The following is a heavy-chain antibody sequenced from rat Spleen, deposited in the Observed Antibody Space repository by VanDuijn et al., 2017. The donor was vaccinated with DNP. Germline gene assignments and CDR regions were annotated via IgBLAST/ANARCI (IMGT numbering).Heavy chain of an antibody. J-gene: IGHJ4*01. D-gene: IGHD1-1*01. Sequence: EVQLQESGPGLVKPSQSLSLTCSVTGYSITSNYWGWIRQFPGNKMEYIGHISYSGSTNYNPSLKSRISITRDTSKNQFFLQLNSLTTEDTATYYCARLRLEWEVRAMDAWGQGTSVTVSS. CDR1: GYSITSNY. V-gene: IGHV3-1*01. CDR2: ISYSGST. CDR3: ARLRLEWEVRAMDA.